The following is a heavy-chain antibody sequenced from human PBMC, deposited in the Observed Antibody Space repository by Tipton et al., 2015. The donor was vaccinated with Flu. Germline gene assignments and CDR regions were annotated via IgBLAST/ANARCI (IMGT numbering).Heavy chain of an antibody. CDR3: ASTTGGITIFGVVIPDYYYGMDV. D-gene: IGHD3-3*01. CDR1: GFTVSSNY. J-gene: IGHJ6*02. Sequence: SLRLSCAASGFTVSSNYMSWVRQAPGKGLEWVSVIYSGGSTYYADSVKGRFTISRDDSKNTLYLQMNSLRAEDTAVYYCASTTGGITIFGVVIPDYYYGMDVWGQGTTVTVSS. CDR2: IYSGGST. V-gene: IGHV3-53*01.